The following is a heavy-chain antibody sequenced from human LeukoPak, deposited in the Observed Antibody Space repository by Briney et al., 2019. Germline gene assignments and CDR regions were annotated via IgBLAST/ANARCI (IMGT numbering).Heavy chain of an antibody. CDR1: GGSISSGSYY. CDR3: ARGSLGYCSSTSCYSSDY. CDR2: IYTSGST. Sequence: PSQTLSLTCTVSGGSISSGSYYWSWIRQPAGKGLEWIGRIYTSGSTNYNPSLKSRVTIPVDTSKNQFSPKLSSVTAADTAVYYCARGSLGYCSSTSCYSSDYWGQGTLVTVSS. D-gene: IGHD2-2*02. J-gene: IGHJ4*02. V-gene: IGHV4-61*02.